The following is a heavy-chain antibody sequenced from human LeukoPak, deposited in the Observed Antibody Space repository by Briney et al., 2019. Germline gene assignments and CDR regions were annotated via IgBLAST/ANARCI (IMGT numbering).Heavy chain of an antibody. Sequence: PSETLSLTCTVSGGSISTYYWSWIRQPPGKGLEWVGYIYYRGSTKYNPSLKSRVTISVDTSKNQFSLNLSSVTAADTAVYYCARETGVAEQTAIWYFDLWGRSTLVTVSS. CDR1: GGSISTYY. D-gene: IGHD6-13*01. V-gene: IGHV4-59*01. J-gene: IGHJ2*01. CDR2: IYYRGST. CDR3: ARETGVAEQTAIWYFDL.